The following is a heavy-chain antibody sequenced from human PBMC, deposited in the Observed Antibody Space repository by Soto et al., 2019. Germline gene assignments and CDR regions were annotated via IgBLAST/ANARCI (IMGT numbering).Heavy chain of an antibody. D-gene: IGHD2-15*01. CDR3: AREDGYVFPYYFKY. V-gene: IGHV1-69*12. CDR2: IIPIFGTS. CDR1: GGTFSNYA. Sequence: QVQLVQSGAEVKKPGSSVKVSCKASGGTFSNYAISWVRQAPGQGLEWMGGIIPIFGTSHYAQKFQGRVTITADESSSTAYMGLSSMRSGDTSVDFCAREDGYVFPYYFKYWGHGTLVTVSS. J-gene: IGHJ4*01.